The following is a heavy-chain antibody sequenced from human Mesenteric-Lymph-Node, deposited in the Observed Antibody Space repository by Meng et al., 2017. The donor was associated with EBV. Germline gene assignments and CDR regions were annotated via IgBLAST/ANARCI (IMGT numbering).Heavy chain of an antibody. J-gene: IGHJ4*02. CDR1: GFTFSSYS. Sequence: EVQLVESGGGRVKPGGSLRLSCAASGFTFSSYSMNGVRQAPGEGLEWVSSISSSSSYIYYADSVKGRFTISRDNAKNSLYLQMNSLRAEDTAVYYCAREVVVTSGDYWGQGPLVTVSS. CDR3: AREVVVTSGDY. V-gene: IGHV3-21*01. D-gene: IGHD3-22*01. CDR2: ISSSSSYI.